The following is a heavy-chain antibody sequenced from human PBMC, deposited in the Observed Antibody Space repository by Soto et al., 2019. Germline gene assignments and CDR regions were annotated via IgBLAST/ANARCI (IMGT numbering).Heavy chain of an antibody. CDR2: LYRGGSR. CDR1: GFSFSAYA. J-gene: IGHJ6*02. CDR3: ARDFKDLTNFYYYGMDL. Sequence: PGGSLRLSCAASGFSFSAYAMSWVRQAPGKGLEWVSVLYRGGSRYYADSVKGRFTISRDNSKSILYLQMNSLRAEDTAVYYCARDFKDLTNFYYYGMDLWGQGTTVTVSS. V-gene: IGHV3-23*03. D-gene: IGHD3-9*01.